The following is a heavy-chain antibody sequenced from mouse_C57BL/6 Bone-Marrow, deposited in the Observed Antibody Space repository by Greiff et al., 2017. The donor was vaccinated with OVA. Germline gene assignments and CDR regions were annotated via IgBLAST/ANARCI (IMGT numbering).Heavy chain of an antibody. J-gene: IGHJ2*01. V-gene: IGHV1-53*01. Sequence: QVQLQQPGTELVKPGASVKLSCKASGYTFTSYWLHWVKQRPGQGLEWIGNLNPSTGGTNYNEKFKSKATLTVDKSSSTAYMQLSSLTSEDSAVYYCARERAYYGSSIDYWGQGTTLTVSS. CDR1: GYTFTSYW. CDR3: ARERAYYGSSIDY. D-gene: IGHD1-1*01. CDR2: LNPSTGGT.